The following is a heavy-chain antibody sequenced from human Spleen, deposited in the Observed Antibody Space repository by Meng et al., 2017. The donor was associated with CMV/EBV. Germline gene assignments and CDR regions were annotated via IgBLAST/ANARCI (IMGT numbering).Heavy chain of an antibody. J-gene: IGHJ5*01. CDR1: GFTLSDYW. CDR3: ARDPTTVTTGWFDS. D-gene: IGHD4-11*01. V-gene: IGHV3-74*01. Sequence: ASGFTLSDYWMHWVHQRQGRGLVWVERTNGVGSDRSHADSVKGRFTISRDNAKNILYLQMNSVRAEDTAVYFCARDPTTVTTGWFDSWGQGTLVTVSS. CDR2: TNGVGSDR.